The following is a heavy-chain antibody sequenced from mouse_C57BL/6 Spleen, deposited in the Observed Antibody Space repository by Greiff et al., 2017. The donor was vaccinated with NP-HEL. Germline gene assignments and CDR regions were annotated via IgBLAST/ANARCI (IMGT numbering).Heavy chain of an antibody. CDR2: ISDGGSYT. V-gene: IGHV5-4*01. Sequence: EVKVVESGGGLVKPGGSLKLSCAASGFTFSSYAMSWVRQTPEKRLEWVATISDGGSYTYYPDNVKGRFTISRDNAKNNLYLQMSHLKSEDTAMYYCARDWRLLHDYWGKGTTLTVSS. CDR1: GFTFSSYA. CDR3: ARDWRLLHDY. D-gene: IGHD2-3*01. J-gene: IGHJ2*01.